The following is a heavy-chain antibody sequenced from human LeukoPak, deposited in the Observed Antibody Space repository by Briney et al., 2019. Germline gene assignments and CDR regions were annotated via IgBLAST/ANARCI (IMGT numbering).Heavy chain of an antibody. J-gene: IGHJ4*02. V-gene: IGHV3-49*04. Sequence: GGSLRLSCTASGFTFGDYAMSWVRQAPGKGLEWVGFIRSRRYGGATEYAASVKGRFTISRDDSKSIAYLQMNSLKTEDTAVYYCTRVSLVAASVFFDYWGQGTLVTVSS. CDR1: GFTFGDYA. CDR2: IRSRRYGGAT. CDR3: TRVSLVAASVFFDY. D-gene: IGHD2-15*01.